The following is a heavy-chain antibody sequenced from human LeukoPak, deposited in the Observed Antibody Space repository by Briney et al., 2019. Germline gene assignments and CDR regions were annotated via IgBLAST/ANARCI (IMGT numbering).Heavy chain of an antibody. V-gene: IGHV3-64D*06. D-gene: IGHD2-15*01. CDR1: GFTFSTYA. Sequence: GGSLRLSCSASGFTFSTYAMHWVRQAPGKGLEYVSAISSNGGSTYYADSVKGRFAISRDNSKNTLYLQMSSLRAEDTAVYYCVKEPSYCSGGSCHFDYWGQGTLATVSS. CDR2: ISSNGGST. J-gene: IGHJ4*02. CDR3: VKEPSYCSGGSCHFDY.